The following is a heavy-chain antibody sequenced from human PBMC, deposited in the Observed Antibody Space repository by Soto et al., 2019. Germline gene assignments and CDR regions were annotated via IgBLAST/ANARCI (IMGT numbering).Heavy chain of an antibody. Sequence: GGSLRLSCAASGFTFSSYGMHWVRQAPGKGLEWVAVISYDGSNKYYADSVKGRFTISRDNSKNTLYLQMNSLRAEDTAVYYCAKDVRLGGVGSGWPFYYYYYGMDVWGQGTTVTVSS. V-gene: IGHV3-30*18. CDR1: GFTFSSYG. D-gene: IGHD6-19*01. CDR2: ISYDGSNK. J-gene: IGHJ6*02. CDR3: AKDVRLGGVGSGWPFYYYYYGMDV.